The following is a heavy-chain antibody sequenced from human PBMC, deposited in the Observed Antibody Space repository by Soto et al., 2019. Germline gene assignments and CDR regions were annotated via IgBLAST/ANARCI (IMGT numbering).Heavy chain of an antibody. CDR1: GYSFTSYW. J-gene: IGHJ1*01. CDR2: IYPGDSDT. CDR3: ARLSYYGSGSYYFAEYFQH. D-gene: IGHD3-10*01. V-gene: IGHV5-51*01. Sequence: GESLKISCKGSGYSFTSYWIGWVRQMPGKGLEWMGIIYPGDSDTRYSPSFQGQVTISADKSISTAYLQWSSLKASDTAMYYCARLSYYGSGSYYFAEYFQHWGQGTLVTVSS.